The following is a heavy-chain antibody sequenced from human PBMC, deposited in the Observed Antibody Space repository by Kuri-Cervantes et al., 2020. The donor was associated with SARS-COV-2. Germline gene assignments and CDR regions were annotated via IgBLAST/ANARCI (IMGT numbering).Heavy chain of an antibody. V-gene: IGHV3-23*01. J-gene: IGHJ4*02. CDR3: ARDSRGNHYGLIDY. CDR2: ISGSGGST. D-gene: IGHD4-17*01. Sequence: GESLKISCAASGFTFSSYAMSWVRQAPGKGLEWVSAISGSGGSTYYADSVKGRFTISRDNSKNTLHLQMNSLRAEDAAIYFCARDSRGNHYGLIDYWGQGTLVTVSS. CDR1: GFTFSSYA.